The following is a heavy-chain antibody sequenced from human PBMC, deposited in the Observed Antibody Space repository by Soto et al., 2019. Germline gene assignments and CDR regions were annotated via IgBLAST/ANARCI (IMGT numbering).Heavy chain of an antibody. CDR3: ARDKSASNNSGYYDY. CDR1: GGSISSGGYY. Sequence: QVQLQESGPGLVKPSQTLSLTCTVSGGSISSGGYYWSWIRQHPGKGLEWIGYIYYSGSTYYNPSLKSRVTISVDASKKQFSLKLSSVTAADTAVYYCARDKSASNNSGYYDYWGQGTLVTVSS. V-gene: IGHV4-31*03. J-gene: IGHJ4*02. CDR2: IYYSGST. D-gene: IGHD3-22*01.